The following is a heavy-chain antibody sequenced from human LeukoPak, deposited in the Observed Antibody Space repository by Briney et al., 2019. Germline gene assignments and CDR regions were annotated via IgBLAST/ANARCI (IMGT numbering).Heavy chain of an antibody. V-gene: IGHV4-39*07. J-gene: IGHJ3*02. Sequence: SETLSLTCTVSGGSISSSPYYWGWIRQSPGKGLEWIGSVHYSGGSYYSPSLKSRVTISLNTSKSQFSLKLSSVTAADTAVYYCARDAPGLYSSSPSGGAFDIWGQGTMVTVSS. D-gene: IGHD6-13*01. CDR1: GGSISSSPYY. CDR3: ARDAPGLYSSSPSGGAFDI. CDR2: VHYSGGS.